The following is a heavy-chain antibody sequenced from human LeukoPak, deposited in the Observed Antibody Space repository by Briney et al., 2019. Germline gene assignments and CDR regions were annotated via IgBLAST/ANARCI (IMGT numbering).Heavy chain of an antibody. Sequence: SETLSLTCTVSGGSISSSSYYWGWIRQPPGKGLEWIGSIYYSGSTYYNPSLKSRVTISVDTSKNQFSLKLSSVTAADTAVYYCARDAQGISFDYWGQGTLVTVSS. V-gene: IGHV4-39*01. J-gene: IGHJ4*02. CDR1: GGSISSSSYY. CDR3: ARDAQGISFDY. CDR2: IYYSGST.